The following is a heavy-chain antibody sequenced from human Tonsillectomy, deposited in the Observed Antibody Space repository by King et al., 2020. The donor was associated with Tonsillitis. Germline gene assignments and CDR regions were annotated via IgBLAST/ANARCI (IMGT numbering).Heavy chain of an antibody. J-gene: IGHJ4*02. CDR3: AKDYISFEY. Sequence: VQLVESGGGVVQPGRSLRLSCAASGLTFSSYGMHWVRQAPGKGLEWVAVISYDGSDKYYADSVKGRFTISRDNSENTLYLQMNSLRAEDTAVYYCAKDYISFEYWGQGTLVTVSS. D-gene: IGHD3-10*01. CDR2: ISYDGSDK. V-gene: IGHV3-30*18. CDR1: GLTFSSYG.